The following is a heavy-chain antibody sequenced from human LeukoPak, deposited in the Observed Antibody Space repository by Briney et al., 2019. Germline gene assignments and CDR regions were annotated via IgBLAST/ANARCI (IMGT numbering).Heavy chain of an antibody. CDR3: ARGKEREPFDF. Sequence: ASVKVSCKASGYTFISYGISWVRQAPGQGLEWVGWIFTYNGDTKYEKKFQGRVTMTTGSSTNTVYLELRSLRSDDTAVYYRARGKEREPFDFWGQGTLVTASS. D-gene: IGHD1-1*01. CDR2: IFTYNGDT. V-gene: IGHV1-18*01. CDR1: GYTFISYG. J-gene: IGHJ4*02.